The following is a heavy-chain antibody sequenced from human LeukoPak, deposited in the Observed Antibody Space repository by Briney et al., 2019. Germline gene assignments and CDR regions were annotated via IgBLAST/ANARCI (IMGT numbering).Heavy chain of an antibody. CDR2: IKQDGSEK. CDR1: GFTFSSYW. J-gene: IGHJ4*02. V-gene: IGHV3-7*01. CDR3: ARGFENYDFWSGYYPPSRLDY. Sequence: PGGSLRLSCAASGFTFSSYWMSWVRQAPGKGLEWVANIKQDGSEKYYVDSVKGRFTISRDNAKNSLYLQMNSLRAEDTAVYYCARGFENYDFWSGYYPPSRLDYWGQGTLVTVSS. D-gene: IGHD3-3*01.